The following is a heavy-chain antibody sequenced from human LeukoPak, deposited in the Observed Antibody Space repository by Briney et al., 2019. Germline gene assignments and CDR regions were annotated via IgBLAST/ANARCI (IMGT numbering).Heavy chain of an antibody. D-gene: IGHD1-26*01. V-gene: IGHV4-39*07. J-gene: IGHJ4*02. Sequence: SETLSLTCIVSGGSISSYYWGWIRQPPGKGLEWIGSIYYSGSTYYNPSLKSRVTISVDTSKNQFSLKLSSVTAADTAVYYCARDLGSDPGDYWGQGTLVTVSS. CDR1: GGSISSYY. CDR3: ARDLGSDPGDY. CDR2: IYYSGST.